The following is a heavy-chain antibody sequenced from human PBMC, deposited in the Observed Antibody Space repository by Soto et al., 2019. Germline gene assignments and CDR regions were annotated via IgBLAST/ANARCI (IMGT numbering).Heavy chain of an antibody. Sequence: PSETLALTCTVSGGSISSYYWSWIRQPPGKGLEWIGYIYYSGTTYYNPSLKSRLTISLDTSRNQFSLDLASVTAADTAVYYCARLAYSHYSTWGQGTLVTVSS. CDR1: GGSISSYY. D-gene: IGHD5-12*01. V-gene: IGHV4-59*04. CDR2: IYYSGTT. J-gene: IGHJ4*02. CDR3: ARLAYSHYST.